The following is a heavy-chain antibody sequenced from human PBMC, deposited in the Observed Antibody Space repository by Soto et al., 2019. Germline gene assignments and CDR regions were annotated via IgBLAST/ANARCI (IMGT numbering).Heavy chain of an antibody. CDR3: AKVGFVVVMSQFDY. J-gene: IGHJ4*02. V-gene: IGHV3-23*01. Sequence: EVQLLESGGGLVQPGGSLRLSCAASGFTFSSYAMSWVRQAPGKGLEWVSAISGSGGSTYYADSVKGRFTTSRDNSKNRLDLEMNSLRAEDTAVYYCAKVGFVVVMSQFDYWGQGTLVTVSS. D-gene: IGHD2-2*01. CDR1: GFTFSSYA. CDR2: ISGSGGST.